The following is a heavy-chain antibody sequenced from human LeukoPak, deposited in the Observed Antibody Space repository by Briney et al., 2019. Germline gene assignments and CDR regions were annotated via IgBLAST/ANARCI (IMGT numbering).Heavy chain of an antibody. CDR3: ARGYCRGTSCNRYTFDM. CDR1: DGSISSYY. V-gene: IGHV4-59*01. D-gene: IGHD2-2*01. CDR2: ICYSGST. J-gene: IGHJ3*02. Sequence: PSETLSPTCTVSDGSISSYYWSWIRQSPGKGLEWIWYICYSGSTNYNPSLKSRVTISVDTSKNQFYLKLSSVTAADTAVYYCARGYCRGTSCNRYTFDMWGQGTMVTVSS.